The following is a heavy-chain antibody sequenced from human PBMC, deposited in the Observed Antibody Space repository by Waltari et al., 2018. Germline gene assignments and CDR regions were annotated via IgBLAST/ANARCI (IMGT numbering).Heavy chain of an antibody. D-gene: IGHD6-19*01. J-gene: IGHJ4*02. V-gene: IGHV1-2*02. Sequence: QVQLVQSGAEVKKPGASVQVSCKASGYTFTGYYMPWVRQAPGQGLEWRGGINPNSGGTNYAQKFQGRVTMTRDTSISTAYMELSRLRSDDTAVYYCARSIAVATPFDYWGQGTLVTVSS. CDR2: INPNSGGT. CDR3: ARSIAVATPFDY. CDR1: GYTFTGYY.